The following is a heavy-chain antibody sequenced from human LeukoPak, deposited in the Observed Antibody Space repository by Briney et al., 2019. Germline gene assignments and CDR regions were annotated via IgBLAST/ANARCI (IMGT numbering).Heavy chain of an antibody. Sequence: GGSLRLSCAASGFPLSSYAMSWVRQAPGKGLEWGSGISGGGGSTFYADSVKVRFTIPRDNSKNTLYLQMNSLRAEDTAVYYCVNLYSSNYWGQGTLVTVSS. CDR1: GFPLSSYA. CDR3: VNLYSSNY. V-gene: IGHV3-23*01. J-gene: IGHJ4*02. D-gene: IGHD6-19*01. CDR2: ISGGGGST.